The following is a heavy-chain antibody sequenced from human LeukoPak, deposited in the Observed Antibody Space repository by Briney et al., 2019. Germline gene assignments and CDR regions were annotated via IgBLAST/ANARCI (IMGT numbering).Heavy chain of an antibody. Sequence: GGSLRLSCAASGFTFSSYAMSWVRQAPGKGLEWVSAISGSGGSTYYADSVKGRFTISRDNSKNTLYLQINSLRAEDTAVYYCARDLMYQRHFDSWGQGTLVTVSS. D-gene: IGHD2-2*01. CDR3: ARDLMYQRHFDS. CDR1: GFTFSSYA. J-gene: IGHJ4*02. CDR2: ISGSGGST. V-gene: IGHV3-23*01.